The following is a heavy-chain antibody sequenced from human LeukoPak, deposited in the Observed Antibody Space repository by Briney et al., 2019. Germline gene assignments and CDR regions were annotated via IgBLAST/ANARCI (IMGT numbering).Heavy chain of an antibody. CDR1: GGSVLSSSDY. Sequence: RPSETLSLTCNVSGGSVLSSSDYWAWIRQPPGMGLEWIGSVFYSGTTYYSPFLKSRVTISVDTSKNQFFLKMNSVTAADTAVYYCARHGTCSRARCDRFIDYWGQGTLVTVSS. CDR2: VFYSGTT. V-gene: IGHV4-39*01. CDR3: ARHGTCSRARCDRFIDY. D-gene: IGHD2/OR15-2a*01. J-gene: IGHJ4*02.